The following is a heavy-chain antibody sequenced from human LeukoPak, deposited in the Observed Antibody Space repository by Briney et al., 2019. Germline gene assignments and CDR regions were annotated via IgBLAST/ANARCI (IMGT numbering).Heavy chain of an antibody. D-gene: IGHD3-10*01. CDR3: AKEVNYYGSGKSLAFDY. J-gene: IGHJ4*02. CDR1: GFTFSSYA. CDR2: ISGSGGST. Sequence: GGSLRLSCAASGFTFSSYAMSWVRQAPGKGLEWVSAISGSGGSTYYADSVKGRFTISRVNSKNTLYLQMNSLRAEDTAVYYCAKEVNYYGSGKSLAFDYWGQGTLVTVSS. V-gene: IGHV3-23*01.